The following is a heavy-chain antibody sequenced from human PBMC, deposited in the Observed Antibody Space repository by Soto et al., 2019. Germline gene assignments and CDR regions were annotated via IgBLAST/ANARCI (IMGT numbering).Heavy chain of an antibody. CDR3: ARDDGGGTLDY. D-gene: IGHD3-16*01. J-gene: IGHJ4*02. V-gene: IGHV3-33*01. Sequence: QVQLVESGGGVVQPGRSLRLSCAASGFTFSSYGMHWVRQAPGKGLEWVAVIWYDGSNKYYADSMKGRFTISRDNSKNTLYMQMNSLRAEDTAVYYCARDDGGGTLDYWGQGTLVTVSS. CDR1: GFTFSSYG. CDR2: IWYDGSNK.